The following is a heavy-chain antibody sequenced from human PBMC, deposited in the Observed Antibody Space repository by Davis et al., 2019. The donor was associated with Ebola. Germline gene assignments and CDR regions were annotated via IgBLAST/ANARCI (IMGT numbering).Heavy chain of an antibody. V-gene: IGHV1-2*06. D-gene: IGHD3-10*01. CDR1: GYTFTGYY. CDR3: ARGELLWFGEIGQSNPET. Sequence: AASVKVSCKASGYTFTGYYMHWVRQAPGQGLEWMGRINPNSGGTNYAQKFQGRVTMTRDTSISTAYMELSRLRSDDTAVYYCARGELLWFGEIGQSNPETWGQGTLVTVSS. CDR2: INPNSGGT. J-gene: IGHJ5*02.